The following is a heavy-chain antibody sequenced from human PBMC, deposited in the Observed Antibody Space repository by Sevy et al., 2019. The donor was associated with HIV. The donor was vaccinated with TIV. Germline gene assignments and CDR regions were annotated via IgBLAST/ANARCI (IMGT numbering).Heavy chain of an antibody. Sequence: GGSLRLSCSASGFNISPYSLHWVRQTPGKGLQWLAVISKDAKNQQFADFVRGRFSLSRDNSRNTFYLQMNNLRPEDTAVYFCAKQGYYYDAHSQSVDWFDPWGQGTLVTVSS. CDR1: GFNISPYS. V-gene: IGHV3-30-3*02. D-gene: IGHD3-22*01. J-gene: IGHJ5*02. CDR3: AKQGYYYDAHSQSVDWFDP. CDR2: ISKDAKNQ.